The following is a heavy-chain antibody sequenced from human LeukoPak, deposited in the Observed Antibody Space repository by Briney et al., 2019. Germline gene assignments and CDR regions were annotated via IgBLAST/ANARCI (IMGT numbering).Heavy chain of an antibody. CDR2: IYYSGST. Sequence: PSETLSLTCTVSGGSISSSSYYWGWIRQPPGKGLEWIGSIYYSGSTYYNPSLKSRVTISVDTSKSQFSLKLSSVTAADTAVYYCARQYGDYVDYWGQGTLVTVSS. CDR3: ARQYGDYVDY. CDR1: GGSISSSSYY. V-gene: IGHV4-39*01. D-gene: IGHD4-17*01. J-gene: IGHJ4*02.